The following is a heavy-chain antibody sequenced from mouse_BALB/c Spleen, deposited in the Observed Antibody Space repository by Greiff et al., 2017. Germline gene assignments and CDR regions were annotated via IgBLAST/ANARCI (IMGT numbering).Heavy chain of an antibody. D-gene: IGHD4-1*01. V-gene: IGHV1-82*01. J-gene: IGHJ3*01. CDR3: ALTVFAY. CDR1: GYAFSSSW. Sequence: QVQLQQSGPELVKPGASVKISCKASGYAFSSSWMNWVKQRPGQGLEWIGRIYPGDGDTNYNGKFKGKATLTADKSSSTAYMQLSSLTSVDSAVYFCALTVFAYWGQGTLVTVSA. CDR2: IYPGDGDT.